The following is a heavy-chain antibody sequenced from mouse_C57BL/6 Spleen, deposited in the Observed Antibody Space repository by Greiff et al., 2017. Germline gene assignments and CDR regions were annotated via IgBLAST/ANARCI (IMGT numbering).Heavy chain of an antibody. CDR2: INPNYGTT. CDR1: GYSFTDYN. CDR3: ARRDYYGSSGYAMDY. V-gene: IGHV1-39*01. J-gene: IGHJ4*01. D-gene: IGHD1-1*01. Sequence: QLQQSGPELVKPGASVKISCKASGYSFTDYNMNWVKQSNGKSLEWIGVINPNYGTTSYNQKFKGKATLTVDQSSSTTYMQLNSLTSEGSAVYYCARRDYYGSSGYAMDYWGQGTSVTVSS.